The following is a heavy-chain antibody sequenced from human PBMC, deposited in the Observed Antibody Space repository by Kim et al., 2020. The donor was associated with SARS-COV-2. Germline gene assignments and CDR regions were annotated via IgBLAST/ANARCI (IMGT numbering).Heavy chain of an antibody. J-gene: IGHJ3*02. Sequence: SETLSLTCAISGDSVSSNSAAWNWIRQSPSRGLEWLGRTYYRSKWYNDYAVSVKSRITINPDTSKNQFSLQLNSVTPEDTAVYYCARDERMADSSGYYYDAFDIWGQGTMVTVSS. CDR2: TYYRSKWYN. CDR3: ARDERMADSSGYYYDAFDI. V-gene: IGHV6-1*01. CDR1: GDSVSSNSAA. D-gene: IGHD3-22*01.